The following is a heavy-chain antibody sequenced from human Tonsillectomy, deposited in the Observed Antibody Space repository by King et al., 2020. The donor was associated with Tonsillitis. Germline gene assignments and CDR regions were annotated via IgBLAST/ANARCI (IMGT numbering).Heavy chain of an antibody. CDR3: ARDVGPGVAAAGTLDP. CDR1: GFTINNYA. J-gene: IGHJ5*02. Sequence: VQLVESGGGVVQPGRSLRLSCAASGFTINNYAMNWVRQAPGKGLEWVAVISYDGKAKSYAKSVKGRFTISRDNSENTIYLQMNSLRPEETAVYYCARDVGPGVAAAGTLDPWGQGTLVTVSS. V-gene: IGHV3-30*04. D-gene: IGHD6-13*01. CDR2: ISYDGKAK.